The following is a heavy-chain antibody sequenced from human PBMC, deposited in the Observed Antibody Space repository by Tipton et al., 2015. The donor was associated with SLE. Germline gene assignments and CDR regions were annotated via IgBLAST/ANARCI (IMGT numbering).Heavy chain of an antibody. CDR3: ALMGSSSSRDY. D-gene: IGHD6-6*01. CDR1: GGSFSGYY. Sequence: TLSLTCAVYGGSFSGYYWSWIRQPPGKGLEWIGEISHLGITKYNPSLKSRVTISLDTSKSQFSLNLTSVTAADTAVYYCALMGSSSSRDYWGQGTLVTVSS. V-gene: IGHV4-34*01. J-gene: IGHJ4*02. CDR2: ISHLGIT.